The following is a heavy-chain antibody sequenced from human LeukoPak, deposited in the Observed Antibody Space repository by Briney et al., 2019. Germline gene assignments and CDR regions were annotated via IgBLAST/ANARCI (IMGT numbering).Heavy chain of an antibody. D-gene: IGHD6-13*01. Sequence: GGSLRLSCAASGFTFSSYGMHWVRQAPGKGLEWVAVIWYDGSNKYYADSVKGRFTISRDNSKNMLYLQMNSLRAEDTAVYYCAREGIAAAGNYYFDYWGQGTLVTVSS. CDR2: IWYDGSNK. J-gene: IGHJ4*02. CDR1: GFTFSSYG. V-gene: IGHV3-33*01. CDR3: AREGIAAAGNYYFDY.